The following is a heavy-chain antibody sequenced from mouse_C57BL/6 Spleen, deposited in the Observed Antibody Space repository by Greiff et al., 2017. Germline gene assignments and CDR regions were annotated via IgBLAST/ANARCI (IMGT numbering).Heavy chain of an antibody. CDR3: ASDSNYVWFAY. Sequence: EVKVVESGGGLVQPGGSLKLSCAASGFTFSDYYMYWVRQTPEKRLEWVAYISNGGGSTYYPDTVKGRFTISRDNAKNTLYLQMSRLKSEDTAMYYCASDSNYVWFAYWGQGTLVTVSA. V-gene: IGHV5-12*01. D-gene: IGHD2-5*01. J-gene: IGHJ3*01. CDR2: ISNGGGST. CDR1: GFTFSDYY.